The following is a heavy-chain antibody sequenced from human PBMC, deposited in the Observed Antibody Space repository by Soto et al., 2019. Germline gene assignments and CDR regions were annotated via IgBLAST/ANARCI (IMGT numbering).Heavy chain of an antibody. V-gene: IGHV3-30-3*01. CDR2: ISYDGSNK. Sequence: GGSLRLSCAASGFTFSSYAMHWVRQAPGKGLEWVAVISYDGSNKYYADSVKGRFTISRDNSKNTLYLQMNSLRAEDTAVYYCARVRYDFWSGYDNGYGMDVWGQGTTVTVSS. J-gene: IGHJ6*02. CDR3: ARVRYDFWSGYDNGYGMDV. CDR1: GFTFSSYA. D-gene: IGHD3-3*01.